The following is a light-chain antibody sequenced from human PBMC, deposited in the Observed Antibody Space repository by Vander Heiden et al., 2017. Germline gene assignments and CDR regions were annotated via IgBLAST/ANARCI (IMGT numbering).Light chain of an antibody. CDR2: WAS. CDR1: QSVLSSSNNKNY. CDR3: QQASTAPLT. Sequence: DIVMTQSPDYLAVSLGERATINCKSSQSVLSSSNNKNYLAWYQQIPGHPPKLLINWASTRESGVPDRFSGSGSGTDFTLTISSLQAEDVAVYYCQQASTAPLTFGGGTKVEIK. V-gene: IGKV4-1*01. J-gene: IGKJ4*01.